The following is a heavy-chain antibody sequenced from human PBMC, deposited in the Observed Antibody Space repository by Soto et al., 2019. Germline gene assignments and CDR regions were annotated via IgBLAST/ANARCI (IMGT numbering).Heavy chain of an antibody. J-gene: IGHJ4*02. V-gene: IGHV3-7*05. CDR1: GFTFINYW. CDR2: IKQDGSEQ. CDR3: ARLPHPGIAVAATVY. Sequence: EVLLVESGGGLVQPGGSLRLSCAASGFTFINYWMSWVRQAPGKGLEWVANIKQDGSEQFYVDSVKGRFTISRDNAKNSLSLQMNSLRAEDTAVYFCARLPHPGIAVAATVYWGQGTLVTVSS. D-gene: IGHD6-19*01.